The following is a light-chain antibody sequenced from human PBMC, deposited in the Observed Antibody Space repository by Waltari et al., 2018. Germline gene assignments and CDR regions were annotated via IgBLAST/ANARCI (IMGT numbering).Light chain of an antibody. J-gene: IGKJ4*01. Sequence: DIVLTQSPATLSLSPGEIATLSCRASQSVANFLAWYQQKPGQSPRLLIYDVSNRATDIPARCSGRGFATDFTLTISDVEPEDIAVYYCQQRNKWPLTFGGGTKVEIK. CDR1: QSVANF. V-gene: IGKV3-11*01. CDR3: QQRNKWPLT. CDR2: DVS.